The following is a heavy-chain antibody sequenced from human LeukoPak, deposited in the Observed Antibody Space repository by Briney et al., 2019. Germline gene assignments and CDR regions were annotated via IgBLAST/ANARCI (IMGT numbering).Heavy chain of an antibody. CDR1: ARSISSYY. CDR3: ARLFGGRVFSGYDSVGDTIDY. D-gene: IGHD5-12*01. Sequence: SETLSLTSPVSARSISSYYCSWIRQPPGEGLEWIGYIYYSGSSNYTSFLRSRVTISVATSKHQFSLKLSSVTAADTALYYSARLFGGRVFSGYDSVGDTIDYWGQGTLVTVSS. V-gene: IGHV4-59*08. CDR2: IYYSGSS. J-gene: IGHJ4*02.